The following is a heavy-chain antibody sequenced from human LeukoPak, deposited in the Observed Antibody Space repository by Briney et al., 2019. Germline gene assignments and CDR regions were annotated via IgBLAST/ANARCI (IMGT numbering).Heavy chain of an antibody. CDR1: GFTFRNYW. D-gene: IGHD4-11*01. CDR2: IKQDGILK. V-gene: IGHV3-7*01. CDR3: ARLGGETTRYDL. Sequence: GGSLRLSCVASGFTFRNYWMSWVRQAPGRGLDWVATIKQDGILKHYADSVKGRFTISRDNAGNSLYLQMDSLRVDDTAVYYCARLGGETTRYDLWGQGALVTVSS. J-gene: IGHJ4*02.